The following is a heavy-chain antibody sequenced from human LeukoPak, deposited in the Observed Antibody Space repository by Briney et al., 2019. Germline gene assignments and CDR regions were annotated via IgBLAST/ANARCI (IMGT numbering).Heavy chain of an antibody. J-gene: IGHJ4*02. CDR3: ARGSTYYDILTGYYLGY. V-gene: IGHV3-7*01. CDR1: GFTFSSYG. Sequence: GGSLRLSCAASGFTFSSYGMHWVRQAPGKGLEWVANIKQDGSEKYYVDSVKGRFTISRDNAKNSLYLQMNSLRAEDTAVYYCARGSTYYDILTGYYLGYWGQGTLVTVSS. D-gene: IGHD3-9*01. CDR2: IKQDGSEK.